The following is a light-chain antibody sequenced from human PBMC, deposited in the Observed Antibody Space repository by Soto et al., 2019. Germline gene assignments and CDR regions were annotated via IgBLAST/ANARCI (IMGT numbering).Light chain of an antibody. V-gene: IGKV3-20*01. CDR2: GAS. CDR3: PQYASSPLT. Sequence: EIVWTQSAGTLSLSSGERATLSCSASQSVRSNYLAWYQQKPGQAPRLPIYGASSRATGIPDRFGGSGSGTDFTLTISRLAPEEFAVDYCPQYASSPLTFGGGSKVES. J-gene: IGKJ4*01. CDR1: QSVRSNY.